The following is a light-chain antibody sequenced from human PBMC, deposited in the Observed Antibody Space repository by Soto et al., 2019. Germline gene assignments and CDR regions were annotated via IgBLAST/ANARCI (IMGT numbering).Light chain of an antibody. CDR1: QSVASNY. CDR2: GAS. Sequence: EVVLTQSPGTLSLSPGERVTLSCRASQSVASNYLAWYQQRPGQAPRLLIYGASIRATGVPDRFSGGGSGTDFTLTITRLEPEDFAVYYCQQYGTSPLMYTFGQGTKLDIK. J-gene: IGKJ2*01. CDR3: QQYGTSPLMYT. V-gene: IGKV3-20*01.